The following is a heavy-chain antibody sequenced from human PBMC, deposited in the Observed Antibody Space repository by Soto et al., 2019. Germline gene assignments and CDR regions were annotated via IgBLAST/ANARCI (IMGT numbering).Heavy chain of an antibody. D-gene: IGHD5-18*01. V-gene: IGHV3-9*01. Sequence: EVQLEESGGALVQPGRSLRLSCAASGFTFDDYAMYWVRQVLGKGLEWVSSISWNSGNIGYADSVKGRFTTSRDTAENSRYLQMNSLRPEDTALYYCVRSKGGYSYGAPFDYWGQGTLVTVSS. J-gene: IGHJ4*02. CDR2: ISWNSGNI. CDR3: VRSKGGYSYGAPFDY. CDR1: GFTFDDYA.